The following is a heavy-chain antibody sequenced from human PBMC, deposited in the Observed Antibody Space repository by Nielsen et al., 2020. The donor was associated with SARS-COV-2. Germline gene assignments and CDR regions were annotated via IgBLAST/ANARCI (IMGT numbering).Heavy chain of an antibody. D-gene: IGHD7-27*01. J-gene: IGHJ4*02. CDR1: GYTFTGYY. CDR2: INPNSGGT. Sequence: ASVKVSCKASGYTFTGYYMHWVRQAPGQGLEWMGWINPNSGGTNYAQKFQGWVTMTRDTSISTAYMELSRLRSDDTAVYYCARGGQLGIWSRVAGGFDYWGQGTLVTVSA. CDR3: ARGGQLGIWSRVAGGFDY. V-gene: IGHV1-2*04.